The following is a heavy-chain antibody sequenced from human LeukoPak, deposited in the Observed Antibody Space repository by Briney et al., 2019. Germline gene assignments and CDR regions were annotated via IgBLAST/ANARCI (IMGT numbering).Heavy chain of an antibody. CDR1: GFTFSSYG. J-gene: IGHJ4*02. CDR3: AKDYGGNSWGYFDY. Sequence: GGSLRLSCAASGFTFSSYGMHWVRQAPGKGLEWVAFIRYDGSNKYYADSVKGRFTISRDNSKNTLYLQMNSLRAEDTAVYYCAKDYGGNSWGYFDYWGQGTLVTVSS. D-gene: IGHD4-23*01. CDR2: IRYDGSNK. V-gene: IGHV3-30*02.